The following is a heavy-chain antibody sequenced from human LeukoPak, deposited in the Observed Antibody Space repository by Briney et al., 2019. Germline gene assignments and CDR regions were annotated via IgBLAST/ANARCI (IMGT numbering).Heavy chain of an antibody. V-gene: IGHV4-34*01. CDR2: INHSGST. CDR3: ARGSEGVVVPAARLLMFDY. CDR1: GGSFSGYY. J-gene: IGHJ4*02. Sequence: SETVSLTCAVYGGSFSGYYWSWIRQPPGKGLEWIGEINHSGSTNYNPSLKSRVTVSVDTSKNQFSLKLSSVTAADTAVYYCARGSEGVVVPAARLLMFDYWGQGTLVSVSS. D-gene: IGHD2-2*01.